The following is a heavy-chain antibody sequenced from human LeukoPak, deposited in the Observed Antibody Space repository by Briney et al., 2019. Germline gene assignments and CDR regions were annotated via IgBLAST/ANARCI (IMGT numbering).Heavy chain of an antibody. Sequence: QSGGSLRLSCAASGFTFSSYAMSRVRQAPGKGLEWVSAISGSGGSTYYADSVKGRFTISRDNSKNTLYLQMNSLRAEDTAVYYCAKDSISSGWYWNDYWGQGTLVTVSS. CDR1: GFTFSSYA. V-gene: IGHV3-23*01. CDR2: ISGSGGST. D-gene: IGHD6-19*01. J-gene: IGHJ4*02. CDR3: AKDSISSGWYWNDY.